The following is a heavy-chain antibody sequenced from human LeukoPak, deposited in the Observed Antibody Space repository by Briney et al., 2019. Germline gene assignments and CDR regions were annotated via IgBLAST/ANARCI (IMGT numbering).Heavy chain of an antibody. D-gene: IGHD4-17*01. CDR1: GGSISSYY. CDR2: IYTSGST. Sequence: SETLSLTCTVSGGSISSYYWSWIRQPAGKGLEWIGRIYTSGSTNYNPTLKSRVTMSVDTSKNQFSLKLSSVTAADTAVYYCARANRGLTVTTYFDPWGQGTLVTVSS. V-gene: IGHV4-4*07. J-gene: IGHJ5*02. CDR3: ARANRGLTVTTYFDP.